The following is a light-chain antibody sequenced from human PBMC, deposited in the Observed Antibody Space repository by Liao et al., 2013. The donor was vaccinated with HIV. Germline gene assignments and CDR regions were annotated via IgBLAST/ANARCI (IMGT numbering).Light chain of an antibody. V-gene: IGLV3-21*04. Sequence: SYELTQPPSVSVAPGKTARITCGGNNIGSKSVHWYLQKPGQAPVVVIYYDSDRPSGIPERFSGSNSENTATLTISRVEAGDEAGYYCQVWDSRSYHGTFGGGTNLTVL. J-gene: IGLJ2*01. CDR3: QVWDSRSYHGT. CDR2: YDS. CDR1: NIGSKS.